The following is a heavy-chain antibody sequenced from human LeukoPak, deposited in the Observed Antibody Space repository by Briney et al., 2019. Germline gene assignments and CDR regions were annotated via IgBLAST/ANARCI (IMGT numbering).Heavy chain of an antibody. CDR1: GFTFSSYA. V-gene: IGHV3-23*01. Sequence: GGSLRLSCAASGFTFSSYAMSWVRQAPGKGLEWVSAITASGGSTYYADSVKGRFTISRDNSKNTLYLQMNSLRAEDTAVYYCAKDSPYAYYGSGSYWDYWGQGTLVTVSS. D-gene: IGHD3-10*01. CDR2: ITASGGST. J-gene: IGHJ4*02. CDR3: AKDSPYAYYGSGSYWDY.